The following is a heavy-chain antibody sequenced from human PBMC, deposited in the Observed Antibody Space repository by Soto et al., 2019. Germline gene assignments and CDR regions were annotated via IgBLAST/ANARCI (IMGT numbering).Heavy chain of an antibody. V-gene: IGHV3-9*01. CDR1: GFIFDDYA. Sequence: SLRLSCAASGFIFDDYAMHWVRQIPGKGLEWVSGISWNSGSIGYADSVKGRFTISRDNAKNSLYLQMNSLRAEDTALYYCAKDPGGYYYYMDVWGKGTTVTVSS. J-gene: IGHJ6*03. D-gene: IGHD3-10*01. CDR3: AKDPGGYYYYMDV. CDR2: ISWNSGSI.